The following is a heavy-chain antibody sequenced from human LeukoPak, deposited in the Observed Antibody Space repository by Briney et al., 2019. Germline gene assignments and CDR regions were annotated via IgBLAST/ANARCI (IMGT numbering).Heavy chain of an antibody. J-gene: IGHJ4*02. CDR1: GYTLTSYA. CDR3: ARDTDTAMGYDY. Sequence: ASVKVSCKASGYTLTSYAMHWVRQAPGQRLEWMAWINAANGNTKYSQKFQGRVTITRDTSASTAYMELSSLRSEDTAVYYCARDTDTAMGYDYWGQGTLVTVSS. V-gene: IGHV1-3*01. CDR2: INAANGNT. D-gene: IGHD5-18*01.